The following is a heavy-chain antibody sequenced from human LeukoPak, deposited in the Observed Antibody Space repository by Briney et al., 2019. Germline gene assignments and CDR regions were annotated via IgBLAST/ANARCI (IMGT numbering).Heavy chain of an antibody. CDR2: IYYSGST. D-gene: IGHD3-22*01. CDR3: ARVNYYDSSVSY. J-gene: IGHJ4*02. CDR1: GGSICSGDYS. V-gene: IGHV4-30-4*01. Sequence: PSETLSLTCTVSGGSICSGDYSWSWIRQPPGKGLEWIGYIYYSGSTYYNPSLKSRVTISVDTSKNQFSLKLSSVTAADTAVYYCARVNYYDSSVSYWGQGTLVTVSS.